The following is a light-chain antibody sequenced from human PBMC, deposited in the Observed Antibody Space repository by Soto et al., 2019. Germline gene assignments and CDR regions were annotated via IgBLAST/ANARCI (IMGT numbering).Light chain of an antibody. V-gene: IGKV1-39*01. J-gene: IGKJ1*01. CDR2: AAS. CDR1: QRIGTY. Sequence: DIQMTQSPSSLSASVGDRVTITCRASQRIGTYLNWYQQKPGKAPKVLIYAASSLRSGVPSRFSSSGSGTDFTLTISSLQPEDFATYYCQQSHSAPRTFGQGTKVEIK. CDR3: QQSHSAPRT.